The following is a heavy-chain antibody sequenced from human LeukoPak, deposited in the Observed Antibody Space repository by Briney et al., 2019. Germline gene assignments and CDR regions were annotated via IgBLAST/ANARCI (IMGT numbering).Heavy chain of an antibody. V-gene: IGHV4-59*08. D-gene: IGHD6-19*01. CDR3: ARLNSSGWYPLYFDY. Sequence: SETLSLTCTVSGGSMTNYYWTWIRQSPGKGLEWIGHTYYSGNTNYNPSLKSRVTISVDTSKNQFSLKLSSVTAADTAVYYCARLNSSGWYPLYFDYWGQGTLVTVSS. CDR1: GGSMTNYY. CDR2: TYYSGNT. J-gene: IGHJ4*02.